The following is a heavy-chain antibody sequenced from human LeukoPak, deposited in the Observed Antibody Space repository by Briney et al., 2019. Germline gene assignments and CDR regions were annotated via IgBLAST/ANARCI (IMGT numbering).Heavy chain of an antibody. CDR3: ARPFGYYYYYMDV. Sequence: PSETLSLTCTVSGGSISSYYWSWIRQPPGKGLEWVGEINHSGSTNYNPSLKSRVTISVDTSKNRFSLKLSSVTAADTAVYYCARPFGYYYYYMDVWGKGTTVTVSS. D-gene: IGHD3-10*01. J-gene: IGHJ6*03. CDR2: INHSGST. CDR1: GGSISSYY. V-gene: IGHV4-34*01.